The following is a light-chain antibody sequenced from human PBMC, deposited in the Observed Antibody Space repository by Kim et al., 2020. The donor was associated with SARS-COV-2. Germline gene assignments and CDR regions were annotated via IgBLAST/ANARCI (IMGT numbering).Light chain of an antibody. CDR3: QQYDNLPLT. J-gene: IGKJ4*01. CDR2: DVS. Sequence: ASVGGSVTITCQEGQAIGNYLNWYQQKPGKAPKHLIYDVSNLETGVPSRFSGRGFGTHFVLTISSLQSEDIGTYYCQQYDNLPLTFAGGTKVDIK. CDR1: QAIGNY. V-gene: IGKV1-33*01.